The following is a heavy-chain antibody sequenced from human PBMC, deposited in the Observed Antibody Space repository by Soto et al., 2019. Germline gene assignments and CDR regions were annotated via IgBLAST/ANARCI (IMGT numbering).Heavy chain of an antibody. CDR2: ISYDGSNK. V-gene: IGHV3-30-3*01. D-gene: IGHD5-12*01. J-gene: IGHJ6*02. CDR1: GFTFSSYA. CDR3: VRGSLGYVFSYGMDV. Sequence: QVQLVESGGGVVQPGRSLRLSCAASGFTFSSYAMHWVRQAPGKGLEWVAVISYDGSNKYYADSVKGRFTISRDNSKNTLYLQMNSLRAEETAVYYGVRGSLGYVFSYGMDVWGQGTTVTVSS.